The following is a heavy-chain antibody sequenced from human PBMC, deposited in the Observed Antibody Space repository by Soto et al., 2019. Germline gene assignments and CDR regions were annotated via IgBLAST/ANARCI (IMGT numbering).Heavy chain of an antibody. D-gene: IGHD4-17*01. Sequence: GASVKVSCKTSGYTFTDYGINWVRQAPGQGLEWMGWVSPDHGNAGYARQFQGRITMTSDTSINTVFMELTNLRPEDTAVYYCAVTTGYWGQGTKVTVSS. CDR1: GYTFTDYG. V-gene: IGHV1-8*01. J-gene: IGHJ4*02. CDR2: VSPDHGNA. CDR3: AVTTGY.